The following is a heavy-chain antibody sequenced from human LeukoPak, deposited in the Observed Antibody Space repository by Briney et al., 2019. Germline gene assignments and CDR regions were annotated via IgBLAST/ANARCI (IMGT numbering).Heavy chain of an antibody. CDR3: AKDQDYYGSGSFDY. J-gene: IGHJ4*02. Sequence: GGTLRLSCAASGFTFSSYGMSWVRQAPGKGLEWVSAISGSGGSTYYADSVKGRFTISRDNSKNTLYLQMNSLRAEDTAVYYCAKDQDYYGSGSFDYWGQGTLVTVSS. CDR2: ISGSGGST. V-gene: IGHV3-23*01. CDR1: GFTFSSYG. D-gene: IGHD3-10*01.